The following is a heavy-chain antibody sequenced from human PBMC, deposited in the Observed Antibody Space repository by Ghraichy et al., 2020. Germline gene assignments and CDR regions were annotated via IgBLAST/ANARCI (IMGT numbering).Heavy chain of an antibody. CDR3: ARGGGYCSSTSCSARWAPSMDV. CDR1: GGSFSGYY. D-gene: IGHD2-2*01. J-gene: IGHJ6*03. Sequence: SETLSLTCAVYGGSFSGYYWSWIRQPPGKGLEWIGEINHSGSTNYNPSLKSRVTISVDTSKNQFSLKLSSVTAADTAVYYCARGGGYCSSTSCSARWAPSMDVWGKGTTVTVSS. CDR2: INHSGST. V-gene: IGHV4-34*01.